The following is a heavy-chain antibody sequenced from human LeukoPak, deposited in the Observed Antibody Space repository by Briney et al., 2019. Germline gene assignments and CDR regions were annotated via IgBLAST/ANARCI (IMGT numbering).Heavy chain of an antibody. CDR1: GYTFTGYY. CDR3: ATGVRFLEWLLRPAYYYYGMDV. J-gene: IGHJ6*02. V-gene: IGHV1-2*02. D-gene: IGHD3-3*01. CDR2: INPNSGGT. Sequence: GASVKVSCKASGYTFTGYYMHWVRQAPGQGLEWMGWINPNSGGTNYAQKFQGRVTMTRDTSISTAYMELSRLRSDDTAVYYCATGVRFLEWLLRPAYYYYGMDVWGQGTTVTVSS.